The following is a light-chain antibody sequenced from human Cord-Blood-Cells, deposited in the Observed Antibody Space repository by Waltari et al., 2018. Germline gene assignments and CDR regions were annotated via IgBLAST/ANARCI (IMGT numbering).Light chain of an antibody. CDR3: CSYVGSSTLV. V-gene: IGLV2-23*02. CDR1: SSDVGGYNL. J-gene: IGLJ2*01. CDR2: EVS. Sequence: QSALTQPASVSGSPGQSITISCTGTSSDVGGYNLVPWYQQHPGKAPKLMIYEVSKRPSGVSNRFSGSKSGNTASLTISGLQAEDEADYYCCSYVGSSTLVFGGGTKLTVL.